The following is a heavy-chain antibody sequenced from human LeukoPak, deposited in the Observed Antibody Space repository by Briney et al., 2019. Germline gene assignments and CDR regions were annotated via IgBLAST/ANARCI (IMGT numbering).Heavy chain of an antibody. D-gene: IGHD6-13*01. CDR3: ARDLAAGGTYPHY. CDR2: IYSDGST. Sequence: GGSLRLSCAASGFAVSSNYMSWVRQAPGKGPEWVSVIYSDGSTYYADSVRGRFTISRDTSKNTLYLQMNSLRTEDTAVYYCARDLAAGGTYPHYWGQGTLVSVSS. V-gene: IGHV3-53*01. J-gene: IGHJ4*02. CDR1: GFAVSSNY.